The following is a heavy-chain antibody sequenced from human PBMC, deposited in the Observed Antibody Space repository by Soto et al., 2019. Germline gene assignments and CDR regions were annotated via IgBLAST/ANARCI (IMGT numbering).Heavy chain of an antibody. CDR3: ARADYYGSGSYYMWGREPYYYYGMDV. D-gene: IGHD3-10*01. V-gene: IGHV4-34*01. Sequence: PSETLSLTCAVYGGSFSGYYWSWIRQPPGKGLEWIGEINHSGSTNYNPSLKSRVTISVDTSKNQFSLKLSSVTAADTAVYYCARADYYGSGSYYMWGREPYYYYGMDVWGQGTTVTVSS. CDR2: INHSGST. CDR1: GGSFSGYY. J-gene: IGHJ6*02.